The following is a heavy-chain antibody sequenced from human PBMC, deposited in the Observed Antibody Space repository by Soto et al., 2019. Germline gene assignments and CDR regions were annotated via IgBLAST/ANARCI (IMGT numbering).Heavy chain of an antibody. CDR2: INHSGST. Sequence: SETLSLTCAVYGGSFSGYYWSLIRQPPGKGLEWIGEINHSGSTNYNPSLKSRVTISVDTSKNQFSLKLSSVTAADTAVYYCARAYRSGWELLPDPGWFDPWGQGTLVTVSS. D-gene: IGHD1-26*01. V-gene: IGHV4-34*01. CDR1: GGSFSGYY. CDR3: ARAYRSGWELLPDPGWFDP. J-gene: IGHJ5*02.